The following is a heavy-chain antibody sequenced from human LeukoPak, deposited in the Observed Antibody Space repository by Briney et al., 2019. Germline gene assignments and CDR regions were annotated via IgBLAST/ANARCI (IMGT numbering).Heavy chain of an antibody. J-gene: IGHJ4*02. V-gene: IGHV1-69*05. D-gene: IGHD2-2*02. CDR3: ARAHQGYCSSTSCYTGVGFDY. CDR2: IIPIFGTA. CDR1: GYTFTSYG. Sequence: ASVKVSCKASGYTFTSYGISWVRQAPGQGLEWMGGIIPIFGTANYAQKFQGRVTITTDESTSTAYMELSSLRSEDTAVYYCARAHQGYCSSTSCYTGVGFDYWGQGTLVTVSS.